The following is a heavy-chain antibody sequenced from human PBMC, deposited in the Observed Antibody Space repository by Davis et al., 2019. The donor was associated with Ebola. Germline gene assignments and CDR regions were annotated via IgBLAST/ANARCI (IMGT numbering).Heavy chain of an antibody. CDR3: ARASFGYNSGWYADY. CDR2: VHGGNGNT. J-gene: IGHJ4*02. Sequence: GESLKISCETSGFIFRNYVMSWVRQAPGQRLEWMGWVHGGNGNTKYSQRFQGRVTITTDTSASTVYLDLTSLRSDDTAVFYCARASFGYNSGWYADYWGPGSLVTVSS. V-gene: IGHV1-3*01. D-gene: IGHD6-19*01. CDR1: GFIFRNYV.